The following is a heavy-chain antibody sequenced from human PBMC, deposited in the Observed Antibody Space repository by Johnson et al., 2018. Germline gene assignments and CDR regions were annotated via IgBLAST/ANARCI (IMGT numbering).Heavy chain of an antibody. Sequence: VQLVESGGGVVQPGRSLRLSCAASGFTFSSYGMHWVRQAPGKGLEWVAVISYDGSNKYYVDPVKGRFTISRDNSKNSLYLQMNSLRAEDTALYYCAKADPGPGRPYYDGSDVWGQGTTVTVSS. CDR1: GFTFSSYG. D-gene: IGHD1-1*01. CDR3: AKADPGPGRPYYDGSDV. V-gene: IGHV3-30*18. J-gene: IGHJ6*02. CDR2: ISYDGSNK.